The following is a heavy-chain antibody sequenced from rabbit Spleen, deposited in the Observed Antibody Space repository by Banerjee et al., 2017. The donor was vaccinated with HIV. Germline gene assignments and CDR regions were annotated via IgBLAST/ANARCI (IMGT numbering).Heavy chain of an antibody. D-gene: IGHD1-1*01. V-gene: IGHV1S40*01. CDR2: IFSSSDIT. CDR3: ARDLVGVIGWNFIL. Sequence: VESGGGLVKPGASLTLTCKASGFSFSSSYYMYWVRQAPGKGLEWIGCIFSSSDITWYASWARGRFTISKTSSTTVTLQMTSLTIADTATYFCARDLVGVIGWNFILWGPGTLVTVS. CDR1: GFSFSSSYY. J-gene: IGHJ4*01.